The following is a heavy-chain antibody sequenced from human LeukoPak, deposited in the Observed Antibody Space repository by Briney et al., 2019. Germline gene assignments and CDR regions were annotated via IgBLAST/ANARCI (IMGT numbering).Heavy chain of an antibody. CDR2: INHSGST. CDR3: ARGWRSWTPSVAAAGTGVWFDP. CDR1: GGSFSGYY. J-gene: IGHJ5*02. V-gene: IGHV4-34*01. D-gene: IGHD6-13*01. Sequence: PSETLSLTCAVYGGSFSGYYWSWIRQPPGKGLEWIGEINHSGSTNYNPSLKSRVTISVDTSKNQFSLKLSSVTAADTAVYYCARGWRSWTPSVAAAGTGVWFDPWGQGTLVTVSS.